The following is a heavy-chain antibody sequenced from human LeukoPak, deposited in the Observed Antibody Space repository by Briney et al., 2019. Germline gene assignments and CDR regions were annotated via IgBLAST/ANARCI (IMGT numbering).Heavy chain of an antibody. D-gene: IGHD2-2*02. V-gene: IGHV3-33*01. J-gene: IGHJ3*02. CDR1: GFTFSSYG. Sequence: PGGSLRLSCAASGFTFSSYGMHWVRQAPGKGLEWVAVIWYYGSNKYYADSVEGRFTISRDNSKYTLYLQMNSLRAEDTAVYYCARDLDCSSTSCYTGDDAFDIWGQGTMVTVSS. CDR3: ARDLDCSSTSCYTGDDAFDI. CDR2: IWYYGSNK.